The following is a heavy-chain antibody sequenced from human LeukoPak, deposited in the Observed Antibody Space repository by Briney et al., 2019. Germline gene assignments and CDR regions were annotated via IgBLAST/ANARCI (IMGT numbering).Heavy chain of an antibody. CDR1: GGSFSAYY. CDR3: APVALATSWFDP. J-gene: IGHJ5*02. V-gene: IGHV4-34*01. CDR2: ISHSGSTT. Sequence: PSETLSLTCAVYGGSFSAYYWSWIRQPPGKGLEWIGEISHSGSTTNYNPSLKNRVTISVDTSKNQFSLRLSSVTAAGTSVYYCAPVALATSWFDPWGQGTLVTVSS. D-gene: IGHD6-19*01.